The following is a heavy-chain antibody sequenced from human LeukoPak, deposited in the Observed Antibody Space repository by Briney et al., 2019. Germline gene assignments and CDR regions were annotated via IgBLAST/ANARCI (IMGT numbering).Heavy chain of an antibody. Sequence: PGGSLRLSCAASGFTVSSNYMSWVRQAPGKGLEWVSVIYSGGSTYYADSVKGRFTISRHNSKSTLYLQMNSLRAEDTAVYYCARGGSSIPFDYWGQGTLVTVSS. J-gene: IGHJ4*02. D-gene: IGHD2-15*01. CDR1: GFTVSSNY. CDR3: ARGGSSIPFDY. V-gene: IGHV3-53*04. CDR2: IYSGGST.